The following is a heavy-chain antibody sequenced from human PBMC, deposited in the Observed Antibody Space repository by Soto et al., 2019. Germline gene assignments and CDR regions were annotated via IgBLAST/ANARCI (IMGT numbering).Heavy chain of an antibody. CDR3: AGDRGLAPAVWGY. CDR2: IYYSGTT. Sequence: PSETLSLTCILAADSSGRGGHCWNWIRQHPEKGLEWTGYIYYSGTTHYNPSPRSRLMTSPGTAKMQFVLRLTSVTAADTARYYCAGDRGLAPAVWGYWGQGIKVTVSS. D-gene: IGHD7-27*01. V-gene: IGHV4-31*03. CDR1: ADSSGRGGHC. J-gene: IGHJ4*02.